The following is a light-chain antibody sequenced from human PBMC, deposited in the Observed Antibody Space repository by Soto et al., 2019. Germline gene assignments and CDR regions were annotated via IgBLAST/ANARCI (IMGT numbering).Light chain of an antibody. CDR3: QHYNNWPPAWT. J-gene: IGKJ1*01. V-gene: IGKV3-15*01. CDR1: QSVSSSY. CDR2: GAS. Sequence: EIVLTQSPGTLSLSPGERATLSCRARQSVSSSYLAWYQQKPGQAPRLLIYGASTRATGIPARFSGSGSGTEFTLTISSLQSEDFALYYCQHYNNWPPAWTFGQGTKVDIK.